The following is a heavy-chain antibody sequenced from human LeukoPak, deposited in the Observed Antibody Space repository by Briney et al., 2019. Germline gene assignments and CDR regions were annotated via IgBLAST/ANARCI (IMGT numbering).Heavy chain of an antibody. Sequence: GGSLRLSCAASGFTFSSYAMHWVRQAPGKGLEWVSAVNWKGDVIGYADSVKGRFTISTDNAKNSLYLQMNSLRTEDTAMYYCAKGLNSISFSFDYWGQGTLVTVSS. V-gene: IGHV3-9*01. D-gene: IGHD2/OR15-2a*01. CDR3: AKGLNSISFSFDY. CDR2: VNWKGDVI. J-gene: IGHJ4*02. CDR1: GFTFSSYA.